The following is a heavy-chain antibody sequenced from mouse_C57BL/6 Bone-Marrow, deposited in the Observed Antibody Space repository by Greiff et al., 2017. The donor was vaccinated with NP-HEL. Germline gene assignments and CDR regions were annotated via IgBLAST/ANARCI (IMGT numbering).Heavy chain of an antibody. Sequence: VQLQQSGPELVKPGASVKIPCKASGYTFTDYNMDWVKQSHGKSLEWIGDINPNNGGTIYNQKFKGKATLTVDKSSSTAYMELRSLTSEDTAVYYCARRASYYSNLWYFDVWGTGTTVTVSS. CDR1: GYTFTDYN. V-gene: IGHV1-18*01. D-gene: IGHD2-5*01. CDR3: ARRASYYSNLWYFDV. J-gene: IGHJ1*03. CDR2: INPNNGGT.